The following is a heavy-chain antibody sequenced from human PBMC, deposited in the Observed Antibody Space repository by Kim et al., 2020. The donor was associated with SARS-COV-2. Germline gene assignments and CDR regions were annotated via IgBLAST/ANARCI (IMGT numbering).Heavy chain of an antibody. CDR1: GYSFTSYW. Sequence: GESLKISCKGSGYSFTSYWIGWVRQTPGKGLEWMGIIYPGDSDTRYSPSFQGQVTISADKSISTAYLQWSSLKASDTAMYYCARWYYYDSSGRGWFDPWGQGTLVTVSS. J-gene: IGHJ5*02. CDR3: ARWYYYDSSGRGWFDP. CDR2: IYPGDSDT. D-gene: IGHD3-22*01. V-gene: IGHV5-51*01.